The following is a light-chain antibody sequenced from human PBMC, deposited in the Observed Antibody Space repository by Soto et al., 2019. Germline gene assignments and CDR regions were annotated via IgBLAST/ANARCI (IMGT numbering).Light chain of an antibody. Sequence: QSALTQPASVSGSPGRSITISCTGTSSDVGSYNLVSWYQQHPGKAPKLMIYEDSKRPSGVSNRFSGSKSGNTASLTISGLQAEDEADYYCCSYARSSSVVFGGGTKLTVL. CDR1: SSDVGSYNL. CDR2: EDS. CDR3: CSYARSSSVV. V-gene: IGLV2-23*01. J-gene: IGLJ2*01.